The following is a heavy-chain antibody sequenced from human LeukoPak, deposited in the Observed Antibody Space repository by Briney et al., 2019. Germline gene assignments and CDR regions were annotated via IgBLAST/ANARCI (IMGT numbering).Heavy chain of an antibody. CDR3: TRDQTPYY. CDR2: IRSKIYGGTP. J-gene: IGHJ4*02. V-gene: IGHV3-49*04. Sequence: GGSLRLSCAASGFTVSSNYMSWVRQAPGKGLEWVGFIRSKIYGGTPEYAASVKGRFTISRDDSKGVAYLQMDSLTTEDTAVYYCTRDQTPYYWGQGTLVTVSS. CDR1: GFTVSSNY.